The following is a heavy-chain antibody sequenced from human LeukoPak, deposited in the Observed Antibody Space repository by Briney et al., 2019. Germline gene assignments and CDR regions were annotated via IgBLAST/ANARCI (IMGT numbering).Heavy chain of an antibody. Sequence: SETLSLTCTVSGGSISSYYWGWIRQPPGKGLEWIGSIYHSGSTYYNPSLKSRVTISVDTSKNQFSLKLSSVTAADTAVYYCARNGGWPEVYYYYMDVWGKGTTVTVSS. CDR3: ARNGGWPEVYYYYMDV. D-gene: IGHD6-19*01. V-gene: IGHV4-38-2*02. J-gene: IGHJ6*03. CDR2: IYHSGST. CDR1: GGSISSYY.